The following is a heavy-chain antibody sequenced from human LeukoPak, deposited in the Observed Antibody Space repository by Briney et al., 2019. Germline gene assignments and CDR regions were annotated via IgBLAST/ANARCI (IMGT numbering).Heavy chain of an antibody. CDR1: GYTFTDYY. Sequence: ASVKVSCKASGYTFTDYYIHWVRQAPGQGLEWMGWINPSSGGTAYAQIFQGRVTMTTDTSIITAYMELRSLRSDDTAVYYCARGQSELLWFGVYNWFDPWGQGTLVTVSS. D-gene: IGHD3-10*01. J-gene: IGHJ5*02. V-gene: IGHV1-2*02. CDR2: INPSSGGT. CDR3: ARGQSELLWFGVYNWFDP.